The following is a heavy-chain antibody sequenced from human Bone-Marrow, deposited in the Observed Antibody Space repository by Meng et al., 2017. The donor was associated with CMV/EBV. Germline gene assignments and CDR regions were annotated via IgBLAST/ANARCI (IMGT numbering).Heavy chain of an antibody. Sequence: GSLRLSCTVSGGSISSYYWSWIRQPPGKGLEWIGYIYYSGSTNYNPSLKSRVTISVDTSKNQFSLKLSSVTAADTAVYYCARGLCSSTSCYIFGSRGMDVRGQGTTVTVSS. CDR1: GGSISSYY. V-gene: IGHV4-59*01. D-gene: IGHD2-2*02. CDR2: IYYSGST. J-gene: IGHJ6*02. CDR3: ARGLCSSTSCYIFGSRGMDV.